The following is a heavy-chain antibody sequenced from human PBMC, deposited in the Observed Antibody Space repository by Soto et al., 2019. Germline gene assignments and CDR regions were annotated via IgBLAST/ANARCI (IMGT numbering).Heavy chain of an antibody. CDR3: ARGGLLPGGPTVTPLAWFDP. CDR1: GGTFSSYA. D-gene: IGHD4-17*01. Sequence: QVQQVQSGAEVKKPGSSVKVSCKASGGTFSSYAISWVRQAPGQGLEWMGGIIPIFGTANYAQKFQGRVTITADESTSTAYMELSSLRSEDTAVYYCARGGLLPGGPTVTPLAWFDPWGQGTLVTVSS. CDR2: IIPIFGTA. V-gene: IGHV1-69*01. J-gene: IGHJ5*02.